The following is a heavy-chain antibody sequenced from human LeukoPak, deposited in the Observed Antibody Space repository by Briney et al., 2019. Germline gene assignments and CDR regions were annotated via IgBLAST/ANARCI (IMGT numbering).Heavy chain of an antibody. Sequence: SETLSLTCAVYGGSFSGYYWSWIRQPPGKGLEWIGEINHSGSTNYNPSLKSRVTISVDTSKNQFSLKLSSVTAADTAVYYCARYGGWSTTNKRYFDLWGRGTLVTVSS. CDR1: GGSFSGYY. J-gene: IGHJ2*01. CDR2: INHSGST. V-gene: IGHV4-34*01. D-gene: IGHD6-19*01. CDR3: ARYGGWSTTNKRYFDL.